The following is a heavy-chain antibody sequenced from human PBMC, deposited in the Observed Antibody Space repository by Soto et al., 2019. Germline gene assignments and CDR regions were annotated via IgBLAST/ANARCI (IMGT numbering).Heavy chain of an antibody. J-gene: IGHJ5*02. Sequence: GASVKVSCKASGGTFSSYAISWVRQAPGQGLEWMGGIIPIFGTANYAQKFQGRVTITGDESTSTAYMELSSLRSEDTAVYYCARDILMGGGATPSWFDPWGQGTLVTVSS. V-gene: IGHV1-69*13. D-gene: IGHD1-26*01. CDR2: IIPIFGTA. CDR3: ARDILMGGGATPSWFDP. CDR1: GGTFSSYA.